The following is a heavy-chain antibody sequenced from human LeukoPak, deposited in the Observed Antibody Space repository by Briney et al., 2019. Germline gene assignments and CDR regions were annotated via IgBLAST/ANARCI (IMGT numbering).Heavy chain of an antibody. Sequence: SETLSLICTVSGGSISSYYWSWIRQPPGKGLEWIGYIYYSGSTNYNPSLKSRVTISVDTSKNQFSLKLSSVTAADTAVYYCARGIMITFGGVIVDYWGQGTLVTVSS. J-gene: IGHJ4*02. CDR2: IYYSGST. V-gene: IGHV4-59*01. D-gene: IGHD3-16*02. CDR1: GGSISSYY. CDR3: ARGIMITFGGVIVDY.